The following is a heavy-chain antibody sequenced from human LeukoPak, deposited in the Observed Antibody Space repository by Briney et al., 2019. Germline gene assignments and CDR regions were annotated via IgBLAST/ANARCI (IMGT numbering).Heavy chain of an antibody. V-gene: IGHV3-23*01. CDR1: GFTFSSYA. CDR3: ANIVVVVAATPPVDY. Sequence: GGSLRLSCAASGFTFSSYAMSWVRQAPGKGLEWVSAISGSGGSTYYADSVKGRFTISRDNPKNTLYLQMNSLRAEDTAVYYCANIVVVVAATPPVDYWGQGTLVTVSS. CDR2: ISGSGGST. D-gene: IGHD2-15*01. J-gene: IGHJ4*02.